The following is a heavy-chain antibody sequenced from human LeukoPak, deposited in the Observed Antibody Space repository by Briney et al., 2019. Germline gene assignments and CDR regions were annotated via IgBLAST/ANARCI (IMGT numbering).Heavy chain of an antibody. CDR2: INWNGGGT. CDR1: GFTFDDYG. Sequence: GGSLRLSGAASGFTFDDYGMSWVRQAPGKGLEWVSGINWNGGGTGYADSVKGRFTISRDNAKNSLYLQMNSLRAEDTALYYCARDPEGYYDSSGYSSPRYFDYWGQGTLVTVSS. J-gene: IGHJ4*02. V-gene: IGHV3-20*04. D-gene: IGHD3-22*01. CDR3: ARDPEGYYDSSGYSSPRYFDY.